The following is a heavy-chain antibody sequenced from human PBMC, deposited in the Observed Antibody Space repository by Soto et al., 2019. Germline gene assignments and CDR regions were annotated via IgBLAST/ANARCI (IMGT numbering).Heavy chain of an antibody. D-gene: IGHD3-10*01. J-gene: IGHJ4*02. CDR1: GFTFSSYG. CDR2: VTGSTGTT. CDR3: AKWSGFGDL. V-gene: IGHV3-23*01. Sequence: EVQLLESGGGLVQPGGSLRLSCAASGFTFSSYGITWVRQAPGKGLEWVSGVTGSTGTTHYADSVKGRFTISRDNSKNTVYLQMNSVRAEDTAVYYCAKWSGFGDLWGQGTLVTVSS.